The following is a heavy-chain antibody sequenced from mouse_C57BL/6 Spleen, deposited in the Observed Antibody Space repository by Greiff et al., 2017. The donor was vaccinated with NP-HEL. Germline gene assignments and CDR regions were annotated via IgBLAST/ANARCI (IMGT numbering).Heavy chain of an antibody. J-gene: IGHJ3*01. D-gene: IGHD4-1*02. V-gene: IGHV10-1*01. CDR2: IRSKSNNYAT. Sequence: EVQLQESGGGLVQPKGSLKLSCAASGFSFNTYAMNWVRQAPGKGLEWVARIRSKSNNYATYYADSVKDRFTISRDDSESMLYLQMNNLKTEDTAMYYCVSSNWAWFAYWGQGTLVTVSA. CDR1: GFSFNTYA. CDR3: VSSNWAWFAY.